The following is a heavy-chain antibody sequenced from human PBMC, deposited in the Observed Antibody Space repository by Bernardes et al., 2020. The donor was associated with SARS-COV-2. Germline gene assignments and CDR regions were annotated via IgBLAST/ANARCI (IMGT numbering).Heavy chain of an antibody. CDR2: IYPGDSDT. J-gene: IGHJ4*02. D-gene: IGHD6-6*01. Sequence: GAYLKTSSQGSGYSFTRYWIGWVRPIPGNGLEWLGIIYPGDSDTRYSPSFQGQVTISADKSISTAYLQWSSLKASDTAMYYCARRSDEYSSSSLVYWGQGTLVTVSS. V-gene: IGHV5-51*01. CDR3: ARRSDEYSSSSLVY. CDR1: GYSFTRYW.